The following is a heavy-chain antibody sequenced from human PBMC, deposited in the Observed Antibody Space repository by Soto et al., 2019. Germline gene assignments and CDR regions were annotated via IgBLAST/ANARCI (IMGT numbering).Heavy chain of an antibody. J-gene: IGHJ4*02. CDR2: IYRTGST. Sequence: SETLSVTCAVPGGSFTSNNWWTCVRQPPGQGLEWIGEIYRTGSTNYNPSLKSRVTISLDKSENQFSLKVTSLTAADTAVYYCASRDPGTSVDYWGQGTLVTVSS. V-gene: IGHV4-4*02. CDR3: ASRDPGTSVDY. CDR1: GGSFTSNNW. D-gene: IGHD1-7*01.